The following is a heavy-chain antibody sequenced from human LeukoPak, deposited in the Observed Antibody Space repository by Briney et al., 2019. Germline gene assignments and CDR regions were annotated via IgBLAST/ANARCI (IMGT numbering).Heavy chain of an antibody. Sequence: KPSVTLSLTCAVYGGPFSGYYWIWPRKPPGKGLVGIGEINHCGSTNYNPSLKSRVTISVDTSKIQFSRKLSSVTAADTAVYYCARGVVDYGDYDYWGQGTLVTVAS. CDR2: INHCGST. CDR1: GGPFSGYY. J-gene: IGHJ4*02. D-gene: IGHD4-17*01. CDR3: ARGVVDYGDYDY. V-gene: IGHV4-34*01.